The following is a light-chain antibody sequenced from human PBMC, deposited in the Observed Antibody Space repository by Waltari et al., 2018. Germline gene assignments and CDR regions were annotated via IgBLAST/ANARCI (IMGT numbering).Light chain of an antibody. CDR1: QRVSTF. CDR2: DSS. J-gene: IGKJ2*03. CDR3: LQTYTTPYS. V-gene: IGKV1-39*01. Sequence: IQMTQSPSSLSTSVGDRVTITCRASQRVSTFLNWYQQKPGKSPKILIYDSSKLQTGVPSRFSGSGSGTDFTLTISSVQPEDFATYFCLQTYTTPYSFGQGT.